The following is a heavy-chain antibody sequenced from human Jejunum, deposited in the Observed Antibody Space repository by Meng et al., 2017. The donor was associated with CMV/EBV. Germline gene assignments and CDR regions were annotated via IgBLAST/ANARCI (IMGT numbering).Heavy chain of an antibody. CDR3: ARGRVSYTSWSPQGY. D-gene: IGHD6-6*01. Sequence: GFTFDDYGMSWVRQAPGKGLEWVSGINWNGGSTGYADSVKGRFTISRDNAKNSLYLQMNSLRAEDTAVYFCARGRVSYTSWSPQGYWGQGALVTVSS. V-gene: IGHV3-20*03. CDR2: INWNGGST. CDR1: GFTFDDYG. J-gene: IGHJ4*02.